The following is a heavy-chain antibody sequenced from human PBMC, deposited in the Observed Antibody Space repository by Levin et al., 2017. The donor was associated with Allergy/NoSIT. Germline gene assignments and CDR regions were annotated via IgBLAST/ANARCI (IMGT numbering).Heavy chain of an antibody. CDR2: VSNSGGST. D-gene: IGHD1-7*01. Sequence: LAGGSLRLSCAASGFSFGSYAMSWVRQAPGKGLEWVSAVSNSGGSTYYADSVKGRFTISRDNSKNMLYLQMNSLRAEDTAVYYCARTPLYNWNYYFFDYWGQGTLVTVSS. J-gene: IGHJ4*02. V-gene: IGHV3-23*01. CDR3: ARTPLYNWNYYFFDY. CDR1: GFSFGSYA.